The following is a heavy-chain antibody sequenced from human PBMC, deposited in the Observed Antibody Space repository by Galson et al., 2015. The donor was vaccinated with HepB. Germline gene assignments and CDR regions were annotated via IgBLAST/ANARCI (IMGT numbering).Heavy chain of an antibody. CDR2: IHYSGSS. CDR3: ARGIYGSGSYSLGGYYFGY. J-gene: IGHJ4*02. CDR1: GGSLSNTDFY. D-gene: IGHD3-10*01. Sequence: ETLSLTCAVSGGSLSNTDFYWSWIRQPPGKGLEWIGYIHYSGSSNYNPSLKSRGTISVDTSKKHFSLKLRSVTAADTAVYYCARGIYGSGSYSLGGYYFGYWGQGTLVTVSA. V-gene: IGHV4-61*03.